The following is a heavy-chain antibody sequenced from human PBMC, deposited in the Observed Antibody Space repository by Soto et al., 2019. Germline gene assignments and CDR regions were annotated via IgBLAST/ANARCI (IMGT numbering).Heavy chain of an antibody. J-gene: IGHJ6*02. V-gene: IGHV3-15*01. CDR1: GFTFSSYA. Sequence: PGGSLRLSCAASGFTFSSYAMSWVRQAPGKGLEWVGRIKSKTDGGTTDYAAPVKGRFTISRDDSKNTLYLQMNSLKTEDTAVYYFTTGPRYYDFWSSWGMDVWGQGTTVTVSS. D-gene: IGHD3-3*01. CDR2: IKSKTDGGTT. CDR3: TTGPRYYDFWSSWGMDV.